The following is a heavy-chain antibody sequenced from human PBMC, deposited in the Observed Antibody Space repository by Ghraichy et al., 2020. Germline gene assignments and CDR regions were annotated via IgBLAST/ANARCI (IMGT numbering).Heavy chain of an antibody. CDR1: GFTFSSYG. CDR3: AKGLTKGQWLVLEMDYFDY. D-gene: IGHD6-19*01. CDR2: ISYGGSYK. V-gene: IGHV3-30*18. J-gene: IGHJ4*02. Sequence: GGSLRLSCAASGFTFSSYGMHWVRQAPGKGLEWVAVISYGGSYKYYADSVKGRFTISRDNSKNTLDLQMNSLRADDTAVYYCAKGLTKGQWLVLEMDYFDYWGQGTLVTVS.